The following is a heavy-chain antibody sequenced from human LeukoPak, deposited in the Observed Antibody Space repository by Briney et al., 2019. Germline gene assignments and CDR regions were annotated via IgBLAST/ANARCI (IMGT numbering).Heavy chain of an antibody. J-gene: IGHJ4*02. CDR2: IYHSGST. CDR3: ARDPARGQLASPIDY. D-gene: IGHD6-13*01. V-gene: IGHV4-38-2*02. CDR1: GYSISSGYY. Sequence: PSETLSLTCTVSGYSISSGYYWGWIRQPPGKGLEWIGSIYHSGSTYYNPSLKSRVTISVDTSKNQVSLKLSSVTAADTAVYYCARDPARGQLASPIDYWGQGTLVTVSS.